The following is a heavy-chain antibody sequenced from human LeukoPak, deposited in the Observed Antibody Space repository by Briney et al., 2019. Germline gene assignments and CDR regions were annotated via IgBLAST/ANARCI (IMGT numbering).Heavy chain of an antibody. V-gene: IGHV4-59*01. CDR1: GDSISNYY. Sequence: SETLSLTCIVSGDSISNYYWSWIRQPPGKGPEWIGYIYYSGSTKYNPSLKSRVTISVDTSKNQFSLKLSSVTAADTAVYYCARTYNWNGGLDYWGQGTLVTVSS. D-gene: IGHD1-20*01. CDR2: IYYSGST. CDR3: ARTYNWNGGLDY. J-gene: IGHJ4*02.